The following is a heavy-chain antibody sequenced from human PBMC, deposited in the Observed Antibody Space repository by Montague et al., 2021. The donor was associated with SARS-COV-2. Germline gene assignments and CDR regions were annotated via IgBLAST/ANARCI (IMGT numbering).Heavy chain of an antibody. Sequence: SLRLSCAASGFTFTTHWMNWARQAPGKGLEWVANINEDGSQKYYXDSVKGRFTISRDNARNSLVLQMTGLRAADTAVYYCTALRRTDPFDYWGQGTWSPSPQ. CDR3: TALRRTDPFDY. D-gene: IGHD2-21*02. J-gene: IGHJ4*02. CDR2: INEDGSQK. V-gene: IGHV3-7*01. CDR1: GFTFTTHW.